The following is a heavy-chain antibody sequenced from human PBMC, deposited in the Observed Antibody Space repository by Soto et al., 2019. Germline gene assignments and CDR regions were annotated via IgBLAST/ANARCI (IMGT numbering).Heavy chain of an antibody. D-gene: IGHD3-3*01. J-gene: IGHJ4*02. CDR1: GYTFTSYD. CDR2: MNPNSGNK. Sequence: QVQLVQSGAEVKKPGASVKVSCKASGYTFTSYDINWVRQATGQGLAWMGWMNPNSGNKGYAQKFQGRVTMTRNTSISTAYMELSSLRSEDTAVYYCARCYYYDFWSGYYTGFCYFDYWGQGTLVTVSS. CDR3: ARCYYYDFWSGYYTGFCYFDY. V-gene: IGHV1-8*01.